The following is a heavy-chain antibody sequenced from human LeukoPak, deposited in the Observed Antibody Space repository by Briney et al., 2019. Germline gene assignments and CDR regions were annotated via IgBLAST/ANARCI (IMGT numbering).Heavy chain of an antibody. J-gene: IGHJ4*02. CDR2: IYHSGST. D-gene: IGHD3-10*01. CDR1: GYSISSGYY. V-gene: IGHV4-38-2*01. Sequence: PSETLSLTCAASGYSISSGYYWCWSRPPPEKLLEWIGSIYHSGSTYYNPSLKGRVTISVDTSKNQFSLNLSSVTAADTAVYYCARSEMVRGVLYYFDYWGQGTLVTVSS. CDR3: ARSEMVRGVLYYFDY.